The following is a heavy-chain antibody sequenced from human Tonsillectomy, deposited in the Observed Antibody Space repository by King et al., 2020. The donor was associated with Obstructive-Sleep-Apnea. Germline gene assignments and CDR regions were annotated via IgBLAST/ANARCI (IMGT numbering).Heavy chain of an antibody. J-gene: IGHJ4*02. Sequence: VQLVESGGGLVQPGGSLRLSCAASGFTFSSYAMNWVRQAPGKGLEWVSGISGRGGSTYYADSVKGRFTISRDNSKNTLYLQMNSLRVEDTAVYYCAKGGWFYDSSGYFPNDFDYWGQGTLVTVSS. CDR3: AKGGWFYDSSGYFPNDFDY. V-gene: IGHV3-23*04. CDR2: ISGRGGST. CDR1: GFTFSSYA. D-gene: IGHD3-22*01.